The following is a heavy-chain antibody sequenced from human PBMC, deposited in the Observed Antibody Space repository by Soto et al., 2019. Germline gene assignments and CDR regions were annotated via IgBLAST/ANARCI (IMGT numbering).Heavy chain of an antibody. Sequence: GGSVRLSCAASGFTFSSYGMHWVRQAPGKGLEWVAVIWYDGSNKYYADSVKGRFTISRDNSKNTLYLQMNSLRAEDTAVYYCAREGGKHYYDSSGYVYYYYGMDGWGQGTTVTVSS. J-gene: IGHJ6*02. CDR2: IWYDGSNK. V-gene: IGHV3-33*01. D-gene: IGHD3-22*01. CDR1: GFTFSSYG. CDR3: AREGGKHYYDSSGYVYYYYGMDG.